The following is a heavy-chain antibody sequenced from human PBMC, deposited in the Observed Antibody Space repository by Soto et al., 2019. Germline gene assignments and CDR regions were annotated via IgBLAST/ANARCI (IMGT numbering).Heavy chain of an antibody. J-gene: IGHJ6*02. D-gene: IGHD3-3*01. CDR3: TTYYDFWSEYYYYGMDV. Sequence: GESLKISCAASGFTFSNAWMNWVRQAPGKGLEWVGRIKSKTDGGTTDYAAPVKGRFTISRDDSKNTLYLQMNSLKTEDTAVYYCTTYYDFWSEYYYYGMDVWGQGTTVTVSS. CDR2: IKSKTDGGTT. CDR1: GFTFSNAW. V-gene: IGHV3-15*07.